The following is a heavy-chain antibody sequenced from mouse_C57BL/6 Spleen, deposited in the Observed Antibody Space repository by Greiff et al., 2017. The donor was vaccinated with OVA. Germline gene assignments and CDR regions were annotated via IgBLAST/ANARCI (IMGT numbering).Heavy chain of an antibody. CDR3: TNIDYGYDGAWFAY. D-gene: IGHD2-2*01. CDR2: IYPGNSDT. Sequence: EVQLQQSGTVLARPGASVKMSCKTSGYTFTSYWMHWVKQRPGQGLEWIGAIYPGNSDTSYNQKFKGKAKLTAVTSASTAYMELSSLTNEDSAVYYCTNIDYGYDGAWFAYWGQGTLVTVSA. CDR1: GYTFTSYW. V-gene: IGHV1-5*01. J-gene: IGHJ3*01.